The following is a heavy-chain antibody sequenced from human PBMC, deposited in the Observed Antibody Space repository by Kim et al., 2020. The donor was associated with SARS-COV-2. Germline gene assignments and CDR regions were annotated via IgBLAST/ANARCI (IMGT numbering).Heavy chain of an antibody. Sequence: GGSLRLSCAASGFTFSSYSMNWVRQAPGKGLEWVSSISSSSSYIYYADSVKGRFTISRDNAKNSLYLQMNSLRAEDTAVYYCARGMTTVTIRDEGPYWGQGTLVTVSS. V-gene: IGHV3-21*01. CDR3: ARGMTTVTIRDEGPY. J-gene: IGHJ4*02. D-gene: IGHD4-17*01. CDR1: GFTFSSYS. CDR2: ISSSSSYI.